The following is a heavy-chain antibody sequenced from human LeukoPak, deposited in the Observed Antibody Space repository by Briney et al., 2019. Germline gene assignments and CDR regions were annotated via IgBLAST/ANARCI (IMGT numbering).Heavy chain of an antibody. Sequence: GGSLRLSCAASGFTFSSLAMGWGRQAPGKGLEWVSVISDSGGTTYYADSVKGRFTISRDNSRNTLYLQMNSLRVEDTAIYYCAKDARRSSGWYFFDHWGQGTLVTVSS. CDR1: GFTFSSLA. V-gene: IGHV3-23*01. J-gene: IGHJ4*02. CDR3: AKDARRSSGWYFFDH. D-gene: IGHD6-19*01. CDR2: ISDSGGTT.